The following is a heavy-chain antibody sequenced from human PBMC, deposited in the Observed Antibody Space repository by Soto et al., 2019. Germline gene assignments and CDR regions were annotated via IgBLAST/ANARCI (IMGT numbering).Heavy chain of an antibody. J-gene: IGHJ4*02. CDR1: GGSISSYY. D-gene: IGHD4-17*01. Sequence: XETLSLTCTVSGGSISSYYWSWIRQPPGKGLEWIGYIYYSGSTNYNPSLKSRVTISVDTSKNQFSLKLSSVTAADTAVYYCARHGNYGEYVDFAYWGQGTLVTVYS. V-gene: IGHV4-59*08. CDR3: ARHGNYGEYVDFAY. CDR2: IYYSGST.